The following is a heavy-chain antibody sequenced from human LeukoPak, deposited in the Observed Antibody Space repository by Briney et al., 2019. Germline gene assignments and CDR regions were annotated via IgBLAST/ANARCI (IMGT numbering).Heavy chain of an antibody. J-gene: IGHJ4*02. CDR2: IYYSGST. CDR1: GGTVSSYY. CDR3: AREYGGNSWFNY. V-gene: IGHV4-59*02. D-gene: IGHD4-23*01. Sequence: PSETLSLTCTASGGTVSSYYWSWIRQPPGKGLEWIGYIYYSGSTNYNPSLKSRVTISVDTSKNQFSLKLSSVTAADTAVYYCAREYGGNSWFNYWGQGTLVTVSS.